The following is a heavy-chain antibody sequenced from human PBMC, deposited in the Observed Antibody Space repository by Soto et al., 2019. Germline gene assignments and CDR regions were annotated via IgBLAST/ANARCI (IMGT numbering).Heavy chain of an antibody. V-gene: IGHV4-30-4*01. Sequence: QVQLQESGPGLVKPSQTLSLTCTVSGGSISSGDYYWSWIRQPPGKGLEWIGYIYYSGSTYYNPSLTSRVTIPVDTSKNQFSLKLSSVTAADTAVYYCARGGGYYYDSSGYYIWGQGTLVTVSS. D-gene: IGHD3-22*01. J-gene: IGHJ4*02. CDR2: IYYSGST. CDR1: GGSISSGDYY. CDR3: ARGGGYYYDSSGYYI.